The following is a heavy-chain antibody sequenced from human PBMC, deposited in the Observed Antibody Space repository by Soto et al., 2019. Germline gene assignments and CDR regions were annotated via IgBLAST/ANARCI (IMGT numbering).Heavy chain of an antibody. CDR3: ARAYETVPTIASDI. CDR2: ISYDGSNK. V-gene: IGHV3-30-3*01. J-gene: IGHJ3*02. Sequence: QVQLVESGGGVVQPGRSLRLSCAASGFTFSSYARHRVRQAPGKGLEWVAVISYDGSNKYYADSVKGRFTISRDNSKNTLYLLMNSLRAEDTAVYYCARAYETVPTIASDIWGQGTMVTVSS. D-gene: IGHD4-17*01. CDR1: GFTFSSYA.